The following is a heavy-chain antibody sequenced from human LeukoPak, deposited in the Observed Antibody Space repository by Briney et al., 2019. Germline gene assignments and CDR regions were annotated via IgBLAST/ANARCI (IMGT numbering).Heavy chain of an antibody. CDR3: ARRTYRYYDSSGYFDL. V-gene: IGHV5-51*01. J-gene: IGHJ2*01. CDR1: GYIFTSYW. D-gene: IGHD3-22*01. Sequence: GESLKISCKGSGYIFTSYWIGWVRQMPGKGLEWMGIIYPSDSDTRYSPSFQGQVTISADKSISTAYLQWSSLKASDTAMYYCARRTYRYYDSSGYFDLWGRGTLVTVSS. CDR2: IYPSDSDT.